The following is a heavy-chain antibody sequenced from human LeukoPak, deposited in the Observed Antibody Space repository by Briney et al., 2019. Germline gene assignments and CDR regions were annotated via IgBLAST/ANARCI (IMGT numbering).Heavy chain of an antibody. J-gene: IGHJ4*02. CDR1: GDSINSGNYY. CDR2: IYYSGST. CDR3: ARQPPWSGYSSAFDY. V-gene: IGHV4-61*01. D-gene: IGHD3-3*01. Sequence: SETLSLTCTVSGDSINSGNYYWSWIRQPPGKGLEWIGYIYYSGSTNYNPSLKSRVTISVDTSKNQFSLKLSSVTAADTAVYYCARQPPWSGYSSAFDYWGQGTLVTVSS.